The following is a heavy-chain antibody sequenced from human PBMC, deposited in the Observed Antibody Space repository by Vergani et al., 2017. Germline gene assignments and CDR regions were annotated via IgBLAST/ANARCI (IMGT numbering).Heavy chain of an antibody. V-gene: IGHV3-30*02. Sequence: QVQLVESGGGVVQRGGSLILSCATSGFTLSNYDMQWIRQGPGKGLEFVAFIQFDGSNQYYADSVKGRFTLSRDFSKNTLYLQMNSLRTDDTATYYCAKHFRGWGIDYWGQGPQVIVSS. J-gene: IGHJ4*02. D-gene: IGHD3-16*01. CDR1: GFTLSNYD. CDR3: AKHFRGWGIDY. CDR2: IQFDGSNQ.